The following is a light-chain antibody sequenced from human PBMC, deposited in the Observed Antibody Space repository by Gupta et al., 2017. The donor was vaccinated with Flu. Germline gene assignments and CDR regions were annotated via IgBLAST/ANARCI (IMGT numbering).Light chain of an antibody. CDR3: GAWDSSLRAVL. CDR2: ENN. Sequence: QSVLTQPPSVSAAPGQKVTISCSGSSSNIGNNYVFWYQQLPGTAPKLLIHENNRRPSGISDRFSGSKSGTSATLGITGLQTGDEADLYCGAWDSSLRAVLFGGGTKLTVL. J-gene: IGLJ2*01. V-gene: IGLV1-51*02. CDR1: SSNIGNNY.